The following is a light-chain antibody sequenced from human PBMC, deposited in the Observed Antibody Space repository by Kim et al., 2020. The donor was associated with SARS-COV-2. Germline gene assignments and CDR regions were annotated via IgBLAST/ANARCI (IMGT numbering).Light chain of an antibody. J-gene: IGLJ3*02. CDR1: RSDIGAYNY. Sequence: QPASVSGSPGQSITISCTGTRSDIGAYNYVSWYQQHPGQAPKVMIYYVNERPSGVSHRFSGSKSGNTASLTISGLQAEDDADYYCNSYTTSDTWV. CDR3: NSYTTSDTWV. V-gene: IGLV2-14*03. CDR2: YVN.